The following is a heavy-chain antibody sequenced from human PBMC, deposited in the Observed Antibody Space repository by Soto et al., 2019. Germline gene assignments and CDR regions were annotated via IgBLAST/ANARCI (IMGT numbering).Heavy chain of an antibody. Sequence: QLQLAQSGADVKKAGSSVKVSCKASGGTLSNSAFSWVRQAPGQGLEWMGGIIPVFGIVNYAQKFQDRVTINAYESTSTAYMELRSLRSEDTAVYFWATGRRVVVGRLAYYGMAVWGQGTTVT. CDR2: IIPVFGIV. CDR1: GGTLSNSA. J-gene: IGHJ6*02. CDR3: ATGRRVVVGRLAYYGMAV. D-gene: IGHD3-22*01. V-gene: IGHV1-69*19.